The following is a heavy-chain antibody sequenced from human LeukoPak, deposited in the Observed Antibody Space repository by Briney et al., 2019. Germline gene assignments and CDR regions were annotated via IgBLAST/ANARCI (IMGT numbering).Heavy chain of an antibody. CDR3: ARGGTAMVTPFDY. J-gene: IGHJ4*02. CDR2: IYRSGST. CDR1: GGSISSGGYS. Sequence: SQTLSLTCAVSGGSISSGGYSWSWIRQPPGKGLEWIGYIYRSGSTYYNPSLKSRVTISVDRSKNQFSLRLSSVTAADTAVYYCARGGTAMVTPFDYWGQGTLVTVSS. D-gene: IGHD5-18*01. V-gene: IGHV4-30-2*01.